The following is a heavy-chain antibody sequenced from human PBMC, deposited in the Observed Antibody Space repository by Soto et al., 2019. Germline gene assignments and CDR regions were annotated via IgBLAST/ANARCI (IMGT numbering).Heavy chain of an antibody. CDR1: GYSLTSYW. J-gene: IGHJ5*02. V-gene: IGHV5-51*01. CDR3: ASDYSTNSPAS. CDR2: IYPGYSDT. Sequence: XESLKISCKGSGYSLTSYWIGWVRHMPGKGLEWMGIIYPGYSDTRYSPSFQGQVTILADKSITTAYLQWSSLKASDTAMYYCASDYSTNSPASWGQGTLVTVSS. D-gene: IGHD4-4*01.